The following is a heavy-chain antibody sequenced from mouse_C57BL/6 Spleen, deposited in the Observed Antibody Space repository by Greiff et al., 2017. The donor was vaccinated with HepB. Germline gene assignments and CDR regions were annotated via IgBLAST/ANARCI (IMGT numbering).Heavy chain of an antibody. Sequence: QVQLQQPGAELVRPGSSVKLSCKASGYTFTSYWMHWVKQRPIQGLEWIGNIDPSDSDTHYNQKFKDKATLTVDKSSSTAYMQLSSLTSEDSAVYYCATMDYWGQGTSVTVSS. CDR3: ATMDY. J-gene: IGHJ4*01. V-gene: IGHV1-52*01. CDR1: GYTFTSYW. CDR2: IDPSDSDT.